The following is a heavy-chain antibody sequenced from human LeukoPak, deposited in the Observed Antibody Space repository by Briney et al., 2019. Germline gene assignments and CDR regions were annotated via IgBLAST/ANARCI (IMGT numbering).Heavy chain of an antibody. V-gene: IGHV1-69*13. CDR2: IIPIGGTA. CDR1: GGTFSSYA. CDR3: ARGGNYDILTGVLMGSYYYYMDV. D-gene: IGHD3-9*01. J-gene: IGHJ6*03. Sequence: ASVKVSCKASGGTFSSYAISWVRQAPGQGLEWMGGIIPIGGTANYAQKFQGRVTITADESTSTAHRELGSLRSEDTAVYYCARGGNYDILTGVLMGSYYYYMDVWGKGTTVNISS.